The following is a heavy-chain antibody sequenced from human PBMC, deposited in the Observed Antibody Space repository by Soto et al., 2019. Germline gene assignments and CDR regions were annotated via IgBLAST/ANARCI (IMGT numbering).Heavy chain of an antibody. V-gene: IGHV4-34*01. CDR1: GGSFSGYY. CDR2: INHSGST. J-gene: IGHJ6*02. D-gene: IGHD3-22*01. CDR3: ARDYYDSSGYYSYYGMDV. Sequence: SETLSLTCAVYGGSFSGYYWSWIRQPPGKGLEWIGEINHSGSTNYNPSLKSRVTISVDTSKNQFSLKLSSVTAADTAVYYCARDYYDSSGYYSYYGMDVWGQGTTVTVSS.